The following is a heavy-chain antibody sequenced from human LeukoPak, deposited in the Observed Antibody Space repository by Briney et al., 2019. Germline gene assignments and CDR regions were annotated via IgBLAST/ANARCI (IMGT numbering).Heavy chain of an antibody. CDR3: ARGNHDILTGYSPLGFDW. V-gene: IGHV3-53*01. CDR1: GFTVSTNY. D-gene: IGHD3-9*01. Sequence: GGSLRLSCAASGFTVSTNYMSWVRQAPGKGLEWDSIMYGGGTTYYADFVKGRFTISRDISKNTVYLQMNSLRAEDTAVYYCARGNHDILTGYSPLGFDWWGQGSLVTVSS. J-gene: IGHJ4*02. CDR2: MYGGGTT.